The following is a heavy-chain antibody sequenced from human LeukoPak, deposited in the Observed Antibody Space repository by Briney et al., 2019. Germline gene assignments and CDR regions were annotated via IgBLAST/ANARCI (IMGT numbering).Heavy chain of an antibody. CDR2: ISGSGANT. Sequence: PGGSLRLSCAASGFTFSHYAMSWVRQAPGKGLEWVSGISGSGANTYYADSVKGRFTISRDNAKNSLYLQMNSLRAEDTAVYYCARDTPYYDILTGYYRGDAFDIWGQGTMVTVSS. J-gene: IGHJ3*02. D-gene: IGHD3-9*01. CDR1: GFTFSHYA. V-gene: IGHV3-23*01. CDR3: ARDTPYYDILTGYYRGDAFDI.